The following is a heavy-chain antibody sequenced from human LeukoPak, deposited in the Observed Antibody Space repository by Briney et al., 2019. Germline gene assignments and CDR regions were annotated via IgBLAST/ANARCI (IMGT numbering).Heavy chain of an antibody. CDR2: ISSSSSTI. J-gene: IGHJ4*02. Sequence: GGSLRLSCAASGFTFSSYGMHWVRQAPGKGLEWVSYISSSSSTIYYADSVKGRFTISRDNAKNSLYLQMNSLRAEDTAVYYCARNRPLDYWGQGTLVTVSS. D-gene: IGHD6-6*01. V-gene: IGHV3-48*04. CDR3: ARNRPLDY. CDR1: GFTFSSYG.